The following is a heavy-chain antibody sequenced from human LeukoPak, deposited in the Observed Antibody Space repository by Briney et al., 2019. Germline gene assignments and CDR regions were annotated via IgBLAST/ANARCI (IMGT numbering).Heavy chain of an antibody. CDR2: IDGSGKIT. CDR1: GFTFSSYA. J-gene: IGHJ4*02. D-gene: IGHD1-26*01. Sequence: PGGSLRLSCAASGFTFSSYALNWVRQAPGKGLEWVSTIDGSGKITKYADSVKGRFTISRDNSKNTLFLQMISLRAEDTAVYYCAKEVIVGVSFDYWGQGTLVTVSS. V-gene: IGHV3-23*01. CDR3: AKEVIVGVSFDY.